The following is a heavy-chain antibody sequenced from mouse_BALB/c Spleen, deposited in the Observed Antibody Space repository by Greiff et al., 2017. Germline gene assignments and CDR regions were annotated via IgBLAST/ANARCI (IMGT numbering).Heavy chain of an antibody. V-gene: IGHV14-3*02. Sequence: EVKLQESGAELVKPGASVKLSCTASGFNIKDTYMHWVKQRPEQGLEWIGRIDPANGNTKYDPKFQGKATITADTSSNTAYLQLSSLTSEDTAVYYCARWGTGTADYWGQGTTLTVSS. CDR3: ARWGTGTADY. CDR1: GFNIKDTY. D-gene: IGHD4-1*01. J-gene: IGHJ2*01. CDR2: IDPANGNT.